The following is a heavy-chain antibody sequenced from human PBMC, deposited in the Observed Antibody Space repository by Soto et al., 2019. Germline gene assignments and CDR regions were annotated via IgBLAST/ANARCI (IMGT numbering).Heavy chain of an antibody. Sequence: GGSLRLSCEASGFAFSNFAFHWVRQAPGKXLQWVAVISYDGGVKFYADSVKGRFTVSRDNFKNTVHLQMSSLRVEDTALYYCARDGFDVWSGEVGRVFDSWGLGTLVTVS. D-gene: IGHD3-3*01. CDR1: GFAFSNFA. J-gene: IGHJ4*02. V-gene: IGHV3-30*04. CDR2: ISYDGGVK. CDR3: ARDGFDVWSGEVGRVFDS.